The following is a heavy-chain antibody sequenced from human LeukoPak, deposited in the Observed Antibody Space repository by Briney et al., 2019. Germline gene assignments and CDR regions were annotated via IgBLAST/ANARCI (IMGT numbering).Heavy chain of an antibody. CDR1: GYTFSSYV. D-gene: IGHD3-22*01. V-gene: IGHV1-18*01. Sequence: ASVKVSCKASGYTFSSYVMTWVRQAPGQGLEWMGWISAYNGNTNYAQKLQGRVTMTTDTSTSTGYMELRSLRSDDTAVYYCARDLHSSGYYRPDASDIWGQGTMVTVSS. J-gene: IGHJ3*02. CDR2: ISAYNGNT. CDR3: ARDLHSSGYYRPDASDI.